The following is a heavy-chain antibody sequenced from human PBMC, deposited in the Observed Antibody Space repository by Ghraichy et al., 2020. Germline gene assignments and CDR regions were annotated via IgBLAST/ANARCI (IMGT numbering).Heavy chain of an antibody. J-gene: IGHJ3*02. CDR1: GGSISSRGYY. D-gene: IGHD2-2*01. Sequence: SQTLSLTCTVSGGSISSRGYYWGWIRQPPGKGLEWIGNFYSSGSTYYNPFLKSRVTISGDTSKNLFSLRLSSVTAADTAVYYCARVHCSRTSCYFPDAFDIWGQGTMVTVSS. V-gene: IGHV4-39*01. CDR2: FYSSGST. CDR3: ARVHCSRTSCYFPDAFDI.